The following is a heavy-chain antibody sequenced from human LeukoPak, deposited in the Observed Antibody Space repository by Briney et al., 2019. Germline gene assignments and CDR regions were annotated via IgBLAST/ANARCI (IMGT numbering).Heavy chain of an antibody. CDR2: IKSKTHGGTT. CDR3: TTERPYFDN. J-gene: IGHJ4*02. CDR1: GFTFSDAW. V-gene: IGHV3-15*01. Sequence: GGSLRLSCAASGFTFSDAWVSWVRQAPGKGLEWVGRIKSKTHGGTTQYAAPVKGRFTISRDDSKTTVYLQMNSLESEDAAMYYCTTERPYFDNWGQGTLVTVSS.